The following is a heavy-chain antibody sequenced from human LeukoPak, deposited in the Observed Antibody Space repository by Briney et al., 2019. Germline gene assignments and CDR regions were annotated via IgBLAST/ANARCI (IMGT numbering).Heavy chain of an antibody. CDR1: GFTFSSYA. CDR3: ASVRDF. J-gene: IGHJ4*02. V-gene: IGHV3-21*01. CDR2: ISSSSSHI. Sequence: GGSLRLSCAASGFTFSSYAMSWVRQAPGKGLEWVSSISSSSSHIYYEDSVKGRFTISRDNAKNSLYLQMNSLRAEDTAVYYCASVRDFWGQGTLVTVSS. D-gene: IGHD6-6*01.